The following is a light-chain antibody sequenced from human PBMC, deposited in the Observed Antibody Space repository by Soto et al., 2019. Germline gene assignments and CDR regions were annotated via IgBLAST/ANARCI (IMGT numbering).Light chain of an antibody. CDR3: SSYTSSDTVG. Sequence: QSALTQPASVSGSPGQSITISCTGTSSDVGGYNYVSWYQHHPGKAPKLMIYDVTNRPSGVSNRFSGSKSGNTASRTISGRQAEDEADYYCSSYTSSDTVGFGGGTKLTGL. CDR2: DVT. V-gene: IGLV2-14*03. J-gene: IGLJ2*01. CDR1: SSDVGGYNY.